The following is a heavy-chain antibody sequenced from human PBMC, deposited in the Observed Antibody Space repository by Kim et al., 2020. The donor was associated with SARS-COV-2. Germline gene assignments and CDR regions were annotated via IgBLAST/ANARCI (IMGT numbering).Heavy chain of an antibody. J-gene: IGHJ2*01. CDR1: GGTISDYY. CDR2: IYYSGDT. V-gene: IGHV4-59*01. CDR3: ASGSGSYSAWYFDL. D-gene: IGHD1-26*01. Sequence: SETLSLTCTVSGGTISDYYWSWIRQPPGKGLEWIGHIYYSGDTNSNPSLQSRVTISVDTSKNQISLRLTSVTAADTAVYYCASGSGSYSAWYFDLWGRGTLVTVSS.